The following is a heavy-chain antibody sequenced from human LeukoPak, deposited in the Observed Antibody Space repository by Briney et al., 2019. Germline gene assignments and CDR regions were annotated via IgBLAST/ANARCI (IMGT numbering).Heavy chain of an antibody. Sequence: ASVKVSCKVSGYTLTELSMHWVRQAPGKGLEWMGGFDPEDGETIYAQKFQGRVTMTEDTSTDTAYMELSSLRSEDTAVYYCATVSGIVGPEEVDVWGQGTTVTVSS. V-gene: IGHV1-24*01. J-gene: IGHJ6*02. CDR2: FDPEDGET. CDR1: GYTLTELS. CDR3: ATVSGIVGPEEVDV. D-gene: IGHD1-26*01.